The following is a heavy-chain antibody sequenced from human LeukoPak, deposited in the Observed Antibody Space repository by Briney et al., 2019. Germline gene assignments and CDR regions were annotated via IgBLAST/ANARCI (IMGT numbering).Heavy chain of an antibody. D-gene: IGHD4-17*01. J-gene: IGHJ6*02. CDR1: GGSISSYY. CDR2: IYYSGST. V-gene: IGHV4-59*01. Sequence: PSETLSLTCTVSGGSISSYYWSWIRQPSGKGLEWIGYIYYSGSTNYNPSLKSRVTISVDTSKNQFSLKLSSVTAADTAVYYCARDAEMTTVTRYYYYYGMDVWGQGTTVTVSS. CDR3: ARDAEMTTVTRYYYYYGMDV.